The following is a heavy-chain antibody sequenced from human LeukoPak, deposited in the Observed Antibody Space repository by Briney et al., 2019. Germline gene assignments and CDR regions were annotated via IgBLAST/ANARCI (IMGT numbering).Heavy chain of an antibody. CDR1: GYTSTSYD. Sequence: ASVKVSCKASGYTSTSYDINWVRQATGQGLEWMGWMNPNSGNTGYAQKFQGRVTITRNTSISTAYMELSSLRFEDTAVYYCARGLGVRYDFWSGYLDAFDIWGQGTMVTVSS. CDR2: MNPNSGNT. CDR3: ARGLGVRYDFWSGYLDAFDI. V-gene: IGHV1-8*03. D-gene: IGHD3-3*01. J-gene: IGHJ3*02.